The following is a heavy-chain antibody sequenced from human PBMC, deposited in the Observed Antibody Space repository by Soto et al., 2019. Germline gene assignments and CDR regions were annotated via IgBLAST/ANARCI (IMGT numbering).Heavy chain of an antibody. Sequence: QVQLVESGGGVVQPGRSLRLSCAASGFTFSSYGMHWVRQAPGKGLEWVAVISYDGSNKYYADSVKGRFTISRDNSKNTLYLQMYSLRAEDTAVYYCAKDLDYGDRNWYFDLWGRGTLVTVSS. CDR1: GFTFSSYG. J-gene: IGHJ2*01. D-gene: IGHD4-17*01. V-gene: IGHV3-30*18. CDR3: AKDLDYGDRNWYFDL. CDR2: ISYDGSNK.